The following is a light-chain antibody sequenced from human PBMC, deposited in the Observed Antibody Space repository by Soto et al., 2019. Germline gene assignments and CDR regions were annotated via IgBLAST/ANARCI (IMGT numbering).Light chain of an antibody. J-gene: IGLJ1*01. V-gene: IGLV2-14*01. Sequence: QSALTQPASLSGSPGQSITISCTGTSSDIGAYDYVSWFQQHPGKAPKLMISEVNNRPSGVSNRFSGSKSGNTAYLTISGLQAEDEADYYCSSYADSDTLYVFGTGTKVTVL. CDR1: SSDIGAYDY. CDR3: SSYADSDTLYV. CDR2: EVN.